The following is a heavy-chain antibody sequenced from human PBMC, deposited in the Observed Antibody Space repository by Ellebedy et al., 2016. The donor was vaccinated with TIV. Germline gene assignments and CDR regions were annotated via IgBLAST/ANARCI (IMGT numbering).Heavy chain of an antibody. CDR1: GGSVSSTRYY. Sequence: MPGGSLRLSCSVSGGSVSSTRYYWAWIRQPPGKGLEYIGSAYYSGSPYYNPSFKSRVTLSADTSKNQFSLNLRTVTAADTAVYYCARTDPWQPIDDWGQGILVSVSS. D-gene: IGHD2-21*02. J-gene: IGHJ4*02. CDR3: ARTDPWQPIDD. CDR2: AYYSGSP. V-gene: IGHV4-39*01.